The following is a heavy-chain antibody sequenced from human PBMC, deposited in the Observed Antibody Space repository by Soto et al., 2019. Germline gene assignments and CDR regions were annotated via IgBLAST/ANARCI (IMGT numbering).Heavy chain of an antibody. CDR1: GFTFGSFT. CDR3: ARDGLTFGGD. D-gene: IGHD3-16*01. CDR2: ISSSSADI. Sequence: EVHLVEAGGGLVKPGESLTLSCAASGFTFGSFTLNWVRQAPGKGLEWVSSISSSSADIYYAESVKGRFTISRDNARSTLYLQMNSLRLDDTAVYFCARDGLTFGGDWGQGTLVAVSS. J-gene: IGHJ4*02. V-gene: IGHV3-21*06.